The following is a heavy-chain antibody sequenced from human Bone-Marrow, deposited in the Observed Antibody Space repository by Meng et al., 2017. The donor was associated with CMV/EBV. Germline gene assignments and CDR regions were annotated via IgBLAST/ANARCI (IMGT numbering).Heavy chain of an antibody. D-gene: IGHD3-3*01. CDR3: ARSSLLRFLEWFDY. J-gene: IGHJ5*01. Sequence: GESLKISCKGSGYSFTSYWIGWVRQMPGKGLEWMGWISAYNGNTNYAQKLQGRVTMTTDTSTSTAYMELRSLRSDDTAVYYCARSSLLRFLEWFDYWGQGTLVTVSS. V-gene: IGHV1-18*04. CDR2: ISAYNGNT. CDR1: GYSFTSYW.